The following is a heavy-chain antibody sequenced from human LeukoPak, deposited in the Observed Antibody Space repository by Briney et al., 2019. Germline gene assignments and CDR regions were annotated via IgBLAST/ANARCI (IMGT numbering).Heavy chain of an antibody. CDR2: FSGSGDST. J-gene: IGHJ3*02. CDR1: GFTFSTYA. CDR3: AKGNSGSYYRSVFDM. Sequence: PGGSLRLSCAASGFTFSTYAMTWVRHATGRGVEWVSPFSGSGDSTFYADSVEGRFTISRDNSKHTMYMEMKSLRAEDTAVYYCAKGNSGSYYRSVFDMWGQGTMVTVSS. D-gene: IGHD1-26*01. V-gene: IGHV3-23*01.